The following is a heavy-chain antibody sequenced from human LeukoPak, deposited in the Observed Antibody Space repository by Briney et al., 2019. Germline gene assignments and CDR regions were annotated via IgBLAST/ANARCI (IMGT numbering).Heavy chain of an antibody. CDR1: GFTSSSYA. Sequence: PGGSLRLSCADSGFTSSSYAMSWGRPAPGKGLEWVSAINGSGGSTYYADSAKGRFTISRDNSKNTLYLQMNSLRAEDTAVYYCAKPFRSGYHVGSEAPWGQGTLVTVSS. D-gene: IGHD5-12*01. V-gene: IGHV3-23*01. J-gene: IGHJ5*02. CDR2: INGSGGST. CDR3: AKPFRSGYHVGSEAP.